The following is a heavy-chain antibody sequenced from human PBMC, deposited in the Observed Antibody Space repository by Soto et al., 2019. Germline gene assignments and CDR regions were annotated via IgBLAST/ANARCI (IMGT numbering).Heavy chain of an antibody. J-gene: IGHJ4*02. Sequence: SETLSLTCTVSGGSISSGGYYWSWIRQHPGKGLEWIGYIYYSGSTYYNPSLKSRVTISVDTSKNQFSLKLSSVTAADTAVYYCARGKDTAMVSYFDYWGQGTLVTVSS. CDR1: GGSISSGGYY. CDR2: IYYSGST. V-gene: IGHV4-31*03. D-gene: IGHD5-18*01. CDR3: ARGKDTAMVSYFDY.